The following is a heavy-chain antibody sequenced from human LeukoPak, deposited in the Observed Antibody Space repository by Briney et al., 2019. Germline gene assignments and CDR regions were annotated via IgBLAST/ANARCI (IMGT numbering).Heavy chain of an antibody. V-gene: IGHV4-39*01. J-gene: IGHJ5*02. CDR2: IYYTGRT. CDR1: GGSISSSIHS. CDR3: AQSLGSGNWIGNWFDP. Sequence: SETLSLTCTVSGGSISSSIHSWGWIRQPPGKGLEWTGTIYYTGRTYYNPSLESRLTISVDTSKNQFSLKLTSVTAADTAIYYCAQSLGSGNWIGNWFDPWGQGTLVTVSS. D-gene: IGHD1-1*01.